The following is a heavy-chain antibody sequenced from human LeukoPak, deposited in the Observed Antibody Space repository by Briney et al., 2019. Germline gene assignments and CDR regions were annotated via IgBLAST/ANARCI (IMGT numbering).Heavy chain of an antibody. Sequence: PSETLSLTCAVYGGSFSGYNWSWIRQPPGKGLEWIGEINHSGSTNYNPSLKSRVTISVDTSKNQFSLKLSSVTAADTAVYYCAIRLGYCTNGVCSLFDYWGQGTLVTVSS. V-gene: IGHV4-34*01. CDR3: AIRLGYCTNGVCSLFDY. D-gene: IGHD2-8*01. CDR2: INHSGST. CDR1: GGSFSGYN. J-gene: IGHJ4*02.